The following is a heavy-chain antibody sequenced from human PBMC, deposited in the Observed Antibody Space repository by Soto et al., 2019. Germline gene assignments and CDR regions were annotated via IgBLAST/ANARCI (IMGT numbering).Heavy chain of an antibody. CDR3: AKESRSHPQVWFDP. Sequence: EVQLLESGGGLVQPGESLRLSCAASGFTFSSYAMTWVRQAPGKGLEWVSSISGSGDYTYFADSVKGRFTITRDNSKDTLYLQMSSRRVEDKAIYYCAKESRSHPQVWFDPWGQGTLVTVSS. CDR1: GFTFSSYA. J-gene: IGHJ5*02. D-gene: IGHD2-15*01. CDR2: ISGSGDYT. V-gene: IGHV3-23*01.